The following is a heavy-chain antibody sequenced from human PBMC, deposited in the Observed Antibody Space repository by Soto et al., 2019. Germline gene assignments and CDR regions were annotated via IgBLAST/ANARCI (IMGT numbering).Heavy chain of an antibody. V-gene: IGHV3-23*01. CDR2: ISGSGANT. Sequence: EVQLLESGGGLVQPGGSQRLSCAASGFTFSGYAMTWVRQAPGKGLVWVSSISGSGANTYYADSVKGRFTISRDNSKNTLSLQMTSLRADDTAVYYCAKSPDFYYDGMDVWGQGTTVTVSS. J-gene: IGHJ6*02. CDR1: GFTFSGYA. CDR3: AKSPDFYYDGMDV.